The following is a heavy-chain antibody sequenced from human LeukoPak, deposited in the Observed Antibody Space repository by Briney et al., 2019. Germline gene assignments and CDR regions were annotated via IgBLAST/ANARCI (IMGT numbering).Heavy chain of an antibody. CDR1: GYTFTSYD. CDR3: ARGISRGGGGFDI. D-gene: IGHD3-10*01. Sequence: ASVKVSCNSSGYTFTSYDINWLRQAPVQGLEWMGWMNPNSDNTGYAQKFQGRVTMTRNTYISTAYMELSSMRSEDAAVYYCARGISRGGGGFDIWGQGTMVTVSS. J-gene: IGHJ3*02. V-gene: IGHV1-8*01. CDR2: MNPNSDNT.